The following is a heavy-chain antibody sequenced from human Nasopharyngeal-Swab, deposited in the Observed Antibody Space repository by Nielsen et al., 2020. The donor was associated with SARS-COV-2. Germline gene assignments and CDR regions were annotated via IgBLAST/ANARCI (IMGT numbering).Heavy chain of an antibody. CDR3: AKQLLWFGELLDMFDY. CDR1: GFTFSSYG. V-gene: IGHV3-30*18. J-gene: IGHJ4*02. Sequence: GESLKISCAASGFTFSSYGMHWVRQAPGKGLEWVAVISYDGSNKYYADSVKGRFTISRDNSKNTLYLQMNSLRAEDTAVYYCAKQLLWFGELLDMFDYWGQGTLVTVSS. D-gene: IGHD3-10*01. CDR2: ISYDGSNK.